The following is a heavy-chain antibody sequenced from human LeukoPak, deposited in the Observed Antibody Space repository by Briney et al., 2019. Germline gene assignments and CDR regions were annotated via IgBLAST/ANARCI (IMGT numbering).Heavy chain of an antibody. Sequence: SVKVSCKASGGTFSSYAISWVRQVPGQGLEWMGRIIPGLGIANYAQKFQGRVTITADKSTSTAYMELSSLRSEDTAVYYCAGGDYYDSSTYAPFDYWGQGTLVTVSS. CDR2: IIPGLGIA. CDR3: AGGDYYDSSTYAPFDY. D-gene: IGHD3-22*01. CDR1: GGTFSSYA. J-gene: IGHJ4*02. V-gene: IGHV1-69*04.